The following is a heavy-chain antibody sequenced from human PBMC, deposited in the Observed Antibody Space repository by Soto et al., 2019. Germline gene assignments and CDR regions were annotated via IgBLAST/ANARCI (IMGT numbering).Heavy chain of an antibody. J-gene: IGHJ3*02. Sequence: SETLSLTCTVSGGSISSYYWSWIRQPPGKGLEWIGYIYYSGSTNYNPSLKSRVTISVDTSKNQFSLKLSSVTAADTAVYYCARRPGYCTNGVCYIEDAFDICGQGTMVTVSS. D-gene: IGHD2-8*01. V-gene: IGHV4-59*08. CDR1: GGSISSYY. CDR2: IYYSGST. CDR3: ARRPGYCTNGVCYIEDAFDI.